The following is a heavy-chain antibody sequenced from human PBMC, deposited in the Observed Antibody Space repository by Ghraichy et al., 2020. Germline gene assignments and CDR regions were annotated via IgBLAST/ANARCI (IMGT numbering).Heavy chain of an antibody. Sequence: TLSLTCAVSGGSFNAYYWSWIRQPAGKGLEWIGRIYASGITNYNPSLKSRVTMSVDTTKNQFSLRLSSVTAADTAVYYCARDPRQLVHDDFDVWGQGTMVTVSS. CDR2: IYASGIT. J-gene: IGHJ3*01. CDR1: GGSFNAYY. CDR3: ARDPRQLVHDDFDV. V-gene: IGHV4-4*07. D-gene: IGHD1-1*01.